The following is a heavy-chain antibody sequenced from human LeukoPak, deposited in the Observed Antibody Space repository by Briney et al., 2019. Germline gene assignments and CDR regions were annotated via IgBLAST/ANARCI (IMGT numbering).Heavy chain of an antibody. D-gene: IGHD3-22*01. CDR2: IYYSGST. CDR1: GGSMSSDY. Sequence: SETLSLSCTVSGGSMSSDYWSWIRQPPGKGLEWCGYIYYSGSTNYNPSLKSRVTISVDTSKNQFSLKLTSVTAADTAVYYCARARYYYDSSGYFDYWGQGTLVTVSS. CDR3: ARARYYYDSSGYFDY. V-gene: IGHV4-59*01. J-gene: IGHJ4*02.